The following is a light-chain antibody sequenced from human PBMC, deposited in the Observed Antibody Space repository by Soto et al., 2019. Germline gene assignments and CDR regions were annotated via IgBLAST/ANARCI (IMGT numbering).Light chain of an antibody. Sequence: QSALTQAAYVSGSPGQSITISCTGTSSDVGSYNLVSWYQQHPGKAPKLMIYEGSKRPSGVSNRFSGSKSGNTASLTISGLQAEDEADYYCCSYAGSSTYVFGTGTKVTVL. CDR3: CSYAGSSTYV. J-gene: IGLJ1*01. CDR1: SSDVGSYNL. V-gene: IGLV2-23*01. CDR2: EGS.